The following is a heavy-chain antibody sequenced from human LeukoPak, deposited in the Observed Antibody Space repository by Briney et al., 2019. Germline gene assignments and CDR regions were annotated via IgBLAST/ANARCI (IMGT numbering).Heavy chain of an antibody. CDR3: ARRGDIVVVPAAKRPQSFYFDY. D-gene: IGHD2-2*01. J-gene: IGHJ4*02. CDR2: INHSGST. CDR1: GGSFSGYY. Sequence: SETLSLTCAVYGGSFSGYYWSWIRQPPGKGLEWIGEINHSGSTNYDPSLKSRVTISVDTSKNQFSLKLSSVTAADTAVYYCARRGDIVVVPAAKRPQSFYFDYWGQGTLVTVSS. V-gene: IGHV4-34*01.